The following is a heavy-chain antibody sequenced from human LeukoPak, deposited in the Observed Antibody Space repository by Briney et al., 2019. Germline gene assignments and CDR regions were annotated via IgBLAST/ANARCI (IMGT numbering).Heavy chain of an antibody. CDR2: ISPNSGGT. J-gene: IGHJ6*02. Sequence: GASVKVSCKASGYTFTGYYMHWVRQAPGQGLEWMGWISPNSGGTNYAQKFQGRVTMTRDTSISTAYMELSRLRSDDTAVYYCARLPIAAAEYYYYGMDVWGQGTTVTVSS. V-gene: IGHV1-2*02. D-gene: IGHD6-13*01. CDR3: ARLPIAAAEYYYYGMDV. CDR1: GYTFTGYY.